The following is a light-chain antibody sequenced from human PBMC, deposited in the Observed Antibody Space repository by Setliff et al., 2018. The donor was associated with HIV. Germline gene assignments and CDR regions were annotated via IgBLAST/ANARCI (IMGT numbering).Light chain of an antibody. V-gene: IGLV2-11*01. CDR3: SSFAGRLHV. J-gene: IGLJ1*01. CDR2: DVT. CDR1: SSDVGSYNF. Sequence: HSALTQPRSVSGSPGQSVTIPCTGTSSDVGSYNFVTWYQQHPGKVPKLIIYDVTRRPSGVPDRFSGSRSGNTASLTISGLQAEDEADYYCSSFAGRLHVFGTGTKVTVL.